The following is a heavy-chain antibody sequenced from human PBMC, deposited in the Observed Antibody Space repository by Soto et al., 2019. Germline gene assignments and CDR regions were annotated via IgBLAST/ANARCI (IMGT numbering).Heavy chain of an antibody. CDR2: INVGSGNT. V-gene: IGHV1-3*01. J-gene: IGHJ4*02. CDR1: GNSFVAYA. D-gene: IGHD3-10*01. Sequence: ASVKVSCKSSGNSFVAYAIHWVRQAPGQRLQWMGWINVGSGNTKYAQDFQGRVTFTRDTAATTTFMELSSLRSEDAAVYYCARVPPWGDSGSFYIQHYDSWGQGTLVTVSS. CDR3: ARVPPWGDSGSFYIQHYDS.